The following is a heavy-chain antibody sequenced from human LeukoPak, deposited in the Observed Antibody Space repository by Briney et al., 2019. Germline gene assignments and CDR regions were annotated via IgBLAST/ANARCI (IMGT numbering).Heavy chain of an antibody. V-gene: IGHV3-48*03. CDR1: GFTFSSYE. Sequence: GGSLRLSCAASGFTFSSYEMNWVRQAPGKGLEWVSYISSSGSTIYYADSVKGRFTISRDNAKNSLYLQMNSLRAEDTAVYYCARAGYCTNGVCRGDFDHWGQGTLVTVSS. D-gene: IGHD2-8*01. CDR3: ARAGYCTNGVCRGDFDH. CDR2: ISSSGSTI. J-gene: IGHJ4*02.